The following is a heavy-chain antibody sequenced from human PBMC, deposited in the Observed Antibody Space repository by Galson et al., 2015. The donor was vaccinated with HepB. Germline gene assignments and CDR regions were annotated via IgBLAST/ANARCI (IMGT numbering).Heavy chain of an antibody. D-gene: IGHD5-12*01. V-gene: IGHV3-66*01. CDR1: GFTVSSNS. J-gene: IGHJ3*02. CDR3: ARGLRSKGGFDI. Sequence: SLRLSCAASGFTVSSNSMTWVRQAPGKGLGWVSVIYSDGNGGSTYYADSVKGRFTISRDNSKNTLFLQMNSLRAEDTAVYYCARGLRSKGGFDIWGQGTMVTVSS. CDR2: IYSDGNGGST.